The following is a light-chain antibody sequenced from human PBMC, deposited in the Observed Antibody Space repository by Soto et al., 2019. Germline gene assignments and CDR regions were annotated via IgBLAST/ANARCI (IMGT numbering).Light chain of an antibody. CDR1: SGNVGAGYD. V-gene: IGLV1-40*01. CDR3: QSYDSSLSGSV. CDR2: GNS. Sequence: QSVLWQPPSLGGTRGQRGPISGSGKSGNVGAGYDVHWYQQLPGTAPKLLIYGNSNRPSRVPDRFSGTKSGNSGSLAITGLQAEDEADYYCQSYDSSLSGSVFGTGPKVTVL. J-gene: IGLJ1*01.